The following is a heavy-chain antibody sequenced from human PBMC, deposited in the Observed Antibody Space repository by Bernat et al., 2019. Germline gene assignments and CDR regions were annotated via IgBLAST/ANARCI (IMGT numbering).Heavy chain of an antibody. Sequence: ELQLVESGGGLVQPGGSLRISCAASRFTFSDYWMSWVRQAPGKGLEWLANINQDESEKYYVDSVKGRFTISRDNAKNSLYLQMNSLRAEDTAVYYCARDRTGHGSPFSIMDVWGKGTTVTVSS. V-gene: IGHV3-7*04. CDR3: ARDRTGHGSPFSIMDV. CDR2: INQDESEK. J-gene: IGHJ6*03. D-gene: IGHD2-8*02. CDR1: RFTFSDYW.